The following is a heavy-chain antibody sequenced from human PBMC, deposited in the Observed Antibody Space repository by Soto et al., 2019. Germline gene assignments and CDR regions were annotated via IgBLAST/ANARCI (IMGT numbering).Heavy chain of an antibody. J-gene: IGHJ3*02. CDR2: ISGSGGST. Sequence: GGSLSLACAASGFTFSSYAMSWVRQAPGKGLEWVSAISGSGGSTYYADSVKGRFTISRDNSKNTLYLQMNSLRAEDTAVYYCAKSPLPRGGDAFDTWGQGTMVTVSS. V-gene: IGHV3-23*01. CDR3: AKSPLPRGGDAFDT. CDR1: GFTFSSYA. D-gene: IGHD3-10*01.